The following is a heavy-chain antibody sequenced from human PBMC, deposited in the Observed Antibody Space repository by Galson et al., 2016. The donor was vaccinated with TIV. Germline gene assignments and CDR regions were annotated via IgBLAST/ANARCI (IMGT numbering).Heavy chain of an antibody. J-gene: IGHJ3*01. CDR3: ARKDSSVHGDLRGAFDV. D-gene: IGHD4-17*01. Sequence: SLRLSCAASGSTVNAYHMSWVRQAPGKGLEWVSVIYSGGDTYYSDSVKGRFTISRDNSKNTVHLQMNSLRVEDTAVYYCARKDSSVHGDLRGAFDVWGQGTKVIVSS. CDR1: GSTVNAYH. V-gene: IGHV3-53*01. CDR2: IYSGGDT.